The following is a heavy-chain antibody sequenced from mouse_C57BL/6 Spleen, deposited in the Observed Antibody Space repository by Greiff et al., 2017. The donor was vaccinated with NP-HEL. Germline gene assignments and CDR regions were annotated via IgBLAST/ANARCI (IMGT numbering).Heavy chain of an antibody. Sequence: EVQLVESGGGLVKPGGSLKLSCAASGFTFSDYGMHWVRQAPEKGLEWVAYISSGSSTIYYADTVKGRFTISRDTAKNTLFLQMTSLRSEDTAMYYCARDYDGGYFDVWGTGTTVTVSS. D-gene: IGHD2-4*01. CDR2: ISSGSSTI. V-gene: IGHV5-17*01. J-gene: IGHJ1*03. CDR3: ARDYDGGYFDV. CDR1: GFTFSDYG.